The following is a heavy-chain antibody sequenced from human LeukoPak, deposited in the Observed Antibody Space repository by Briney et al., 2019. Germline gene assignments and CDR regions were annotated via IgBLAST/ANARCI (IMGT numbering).Heavy chain of an antibody. J-gene: IGHJ4*02. CDR2: INSDGSTT. Sequence: GGSLRLSCAASELTFNSNWMHWVRQAPGKGLVWVSRINSDGSTTNYADSVKGRFTISRDNAKNTLYLQMNSLRAEDTAVYCCTSYTSGWNWGQGTLVTVSS. V-gene: IGHV3-74*01. D-gene: IGHD6-19*01. CDR3: TSYTSGWN. CDR1: ELTFNSNW.